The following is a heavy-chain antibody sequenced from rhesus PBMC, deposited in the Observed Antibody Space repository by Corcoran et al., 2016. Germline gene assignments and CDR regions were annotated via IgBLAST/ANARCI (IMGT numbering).Heavy chain of an antibody. CDR1: GYTFTDYY. V-gene: IGHV1S2*01. D-gene: IGHD4-23*01. CDR2: INPYNGNT. J-gene: IGHJ6*01. CDR3: ARGDSNYHYGLDS. Sequence: QVQLVQSGAEVKKPGSSVKVSCKASGYTFTDYYMHWVRQAPRQGLEWIGWINPYNGNTKYARKFQGIVTMTRDTSTSTAYMGLSSLRSEDTAVYYCARGDSNYHYGLDSWGQGVVVTVSS.